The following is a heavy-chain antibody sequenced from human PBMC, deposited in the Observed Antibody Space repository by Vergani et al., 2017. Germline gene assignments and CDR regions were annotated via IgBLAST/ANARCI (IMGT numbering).Heavy chain of an antibody. CDR2: ISYDGSNK. Sequence: VQLLESGGGLVQPGGSLRLSCAASGFTFSSYAMHWVRQAPGKGLGWVAVISYDGSNKYYADSVKGRFTISRDNSKNTPYLPMNSLRAEYTALYYCARDPASNYYDSSGLGAFDIWGQGTMVTVSS. CDR3: ARDPASNYYDSSGLGAFDI. CDR1: GFTFSSYA. V-gene: IGHV3-30-3*01. D-gene: IGHD3-22*01. J-gene: IGHJ3*02.